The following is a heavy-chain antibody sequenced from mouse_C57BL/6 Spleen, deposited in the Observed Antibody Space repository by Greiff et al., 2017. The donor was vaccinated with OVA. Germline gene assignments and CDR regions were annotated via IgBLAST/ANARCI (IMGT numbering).Heavy chain of an antibody. J-gene: IGHJ4*01. D-gene: IGHD2-1*01. Sequence: QVQLQQPGTELVKPGASVKLSCKASGYTFTSYWMHWVKQRPGQGLEWIGNINPSNGGTNYNEKFKSKATLTVDKSSSTAYMQLSSLTSEDSAVYYCARKGNYGNYPYYAMDYWGQGTSVTVSS. CDR3: ARKGNYGNYPYYAMDY. V-gene: IGHV1-53*01. CDR2: INPSNGGT. CDR1: GYTFTSYW.